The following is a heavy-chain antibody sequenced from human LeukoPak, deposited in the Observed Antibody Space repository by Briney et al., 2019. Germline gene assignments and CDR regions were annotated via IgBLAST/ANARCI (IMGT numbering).Heavy chain of an antibody. CDR2: INHSGSP. Sequence: GSLRLSCAASGFTFSSYAMSWVRQAPGKGLEWIGEINHSGSPNYNPSLKSRVTISVDTSKNQFSLNLSSVTAADTAVYYCASESYYDSSGRVHYFDYWGQGTLVTVSS. V-gene: IGHV4-34*01. D-gene: IGHD3-22*01. CDR3: ASESYYDSSGRVHYFDY. CDR1: GFTFSSYA. J-gene: IGHJ4*02.